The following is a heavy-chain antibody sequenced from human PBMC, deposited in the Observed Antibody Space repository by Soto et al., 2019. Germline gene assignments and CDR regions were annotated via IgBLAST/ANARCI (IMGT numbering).Heavy chain of an antibody. Sequence: ASVKVSCKASGYTFTSYAMHWVRQAPGQRLEWMGWINAGNGNTKYSQKFQGRVTITRDTSASTAYMELSSLRSEDTAVYYCARARGYSYGYDAFDIWGQGTMVTV. D-gene: IGHD5-18*01. CDR2: INAGNGNT. CDR3: ARARGYSYGYDAFDI. J-gene: IGHJ3*02. CDR1: GYTFTSYA. V-gene: IGHV1-3*01.